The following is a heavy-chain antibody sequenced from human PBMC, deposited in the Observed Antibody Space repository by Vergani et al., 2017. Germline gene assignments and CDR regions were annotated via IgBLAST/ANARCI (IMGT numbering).Heavy chain of an antibody. D-gene: IGHD3-3*01. J-gene: IGHJ3*02. Sequence: EVQLVESGGGLVQPGGSLRLSCAASGFTFSSYEMNWVRQAPGKGLEWVSYISSSGSTIYYADSVKGRFTISRDNAKNSLYLQMNSLRAEDTAVYYCARAKILGVVPDVLVIWGKGKMVTVS. CDR2: ISSSGSTI. V-gene: IGHV3-48*03. CDR3: ARAKILGVVPDVLVI. CDR1: GFTFSSYE.